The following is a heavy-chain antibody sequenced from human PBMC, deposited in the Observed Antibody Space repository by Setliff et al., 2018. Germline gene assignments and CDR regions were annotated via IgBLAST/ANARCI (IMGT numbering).Heavy chain of an antibody. CDR2: IYYSGTT. J-gene: IGHJ4*02. CDR3: ARGRGSGGNPLWY. D-gene: IGHD2-15*01. Sequence: PSETLSLTCTVSGASITNINYYWGLIRQPPGKGLEWIGSIYYSGTTNYNPSLKSRVTISVDTSKNHFSLRLSSVTAADTAVYYCARGRGSGGNPLWYWGQGTLVTVS. CDR1: GASITNINYY. V-gene: IGHV4-39*07.